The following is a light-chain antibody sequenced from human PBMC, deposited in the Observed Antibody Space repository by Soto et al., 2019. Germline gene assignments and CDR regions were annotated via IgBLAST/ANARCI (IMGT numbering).Light chain of an antibody. V-gene: IGLV2-23*01. J-gene: IGLJ1*01. CDR3: CSYAGSSTCV. CDR1: SSDVGNYDL. CDR2: EGS. Sequence: QSVLTQPASVSGSPGQSITISCTGTSSDVGNYDLVSWYQQLPGKAPKFILYEGSKRPSGVSNRFSGSKSGNTASLTISGLQAEDEADYYCCSYAGSSTCVFGTGTKGTVL.